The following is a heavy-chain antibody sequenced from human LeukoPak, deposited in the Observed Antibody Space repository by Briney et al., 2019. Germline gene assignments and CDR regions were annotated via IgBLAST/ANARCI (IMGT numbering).Heavy chain of an antibody. D-gene: IGHD6-13*01. CDR1: GFTFSSYW. CDR3: ARDKGSSSWPIDY. CDR2: INSDGSST. J-gene: IGHJ4*02. Sequence: QTGGSLRLSCAASGFTFSSYWMHWVRQAPGKGLVWVSRINSDGSSTSYADSGKGRFTISRDNAKNSLYLQMNSLRAEDTAVYYCARDKGSSSWPIDYWGQGTLVTVSS. V-gene: IGHV3-74*01.